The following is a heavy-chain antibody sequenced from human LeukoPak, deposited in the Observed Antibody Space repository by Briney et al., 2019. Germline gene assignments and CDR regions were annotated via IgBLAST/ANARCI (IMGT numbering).Heavy chain of an antibody. Sequence: PSETLSLTCSVSGGSINNYCWTWIRQTPGKGLEWIGYVYYSGSTHSNPSLKSRVSISLDTSKNQFSLKLKSVTAADTAVYYCTRETVVGVAAGTFDQWGQGTLVTVSS. J-gene: IGHJ4*02. CDR1: GGSINNYC. V-gene: IGHV4-59*01. D-gene: IGHD6-13*01. CDR2: VYYSGST. CDR3: TRETVVGVAAGTFDQ.